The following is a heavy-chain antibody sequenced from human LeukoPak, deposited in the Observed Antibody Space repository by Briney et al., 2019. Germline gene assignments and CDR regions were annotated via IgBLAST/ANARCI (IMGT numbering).Heavy chain of an antibody. CDR3: ARSESETRAVDV. J-gene: IGHJ6*04. CDR1: GFTVSSNY. CDR2: IYSGGST. D-gene: IGHD1-7*01. V-gene: IGHV3-53*01. Sequence: PGGSLRLSCAASGFTVSSNYMSWVRQAPGKGLEWVSVIYSGGSTFYADSVKGRFTISRDNPKNTLYLQMNSLRAEDTAVYYCARSESETRAVDVWGKGTTVTVSS.